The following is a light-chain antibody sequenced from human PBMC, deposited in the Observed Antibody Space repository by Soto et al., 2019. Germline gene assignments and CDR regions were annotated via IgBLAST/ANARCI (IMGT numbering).Light chain of an antibody. J-gene: IGKJ5*01. CDR1: QTISSW. V-gene: IGKV1-5*03. Sequence: DIQMTQSPSTLSGSVGDRVTITCRASQTISSWLAWYQQKPGKAPKLLIYKASTLKSGVPSRFSGSGSGTEFTLTISSLQPDDFAVYYCQQYKNWPPITFGQGTRLEIK. CDR2: KAS. CDR3: QQYKNWPPIT.